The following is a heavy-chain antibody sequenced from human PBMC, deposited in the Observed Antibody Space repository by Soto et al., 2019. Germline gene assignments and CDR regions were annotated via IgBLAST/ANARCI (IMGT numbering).Heavy chain of an antibody. V-gene: IGHV3-30*03. CDR2: ISYDGSNA. J-gene: IGHJ4*02. Sequence: VQLVESGGGLVQPGGSLRLSCAASGFIFSSFGMHWVRQAPGKGLEWVALISYDGSNAEYADPVKGRFTISRDSSMNILSLQMNSLRFDDTAMYYCVRDSGIASLDFWGRGTLVTVSS. CDR3: VRDSGIASLDF. CDR1: GFIFSSFG. D-gene: IGHD3-10*01.